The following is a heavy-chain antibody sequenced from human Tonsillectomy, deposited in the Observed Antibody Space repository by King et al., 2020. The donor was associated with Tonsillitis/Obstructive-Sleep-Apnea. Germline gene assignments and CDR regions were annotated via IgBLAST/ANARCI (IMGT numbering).Heavy chain of an antibody. V-gene: IGHV3-30-3*01. CDR3: ARDAFDYGDYDLVDPMSFFDY. CDR2: ILHDGSNK. Sequence: VQLVESGGGVVQPGRSLRLSCAASGFTFSNYAMHWVRQAPGKGLEWVAVILHDGSNKYYADSVKGRFTISRDNSKNRLYLQMNSLRIEDTAVYYCARDAFDYGDYDLVDPMSFFDYWGQGTLVTVSS. CDR1: GFTFSNYA. D-gene: IGHD4-17*01. J-gene: IGHJ4*02.